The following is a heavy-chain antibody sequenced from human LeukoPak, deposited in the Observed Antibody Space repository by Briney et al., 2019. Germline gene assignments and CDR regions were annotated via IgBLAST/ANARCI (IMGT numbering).Heavy chain of an antibody. CDR3: ARDRLGYCSSTSCYFNWFDP. CDR2: INPNSGGT. D-gene: IGHD2-2*01. CDR1: GYTFTGYY. V-gene: IGHV1-2*02. J-gene: IGHJ5*02. Sequence: ASVKVSCKASGYTFTGYYMHWVRQAPGQGLEWMGWINPNSGGTNYAQKFQGRVTMTRDTSISTAYMELSRLRSDDTAVYYCARDRLGYCSSTSCYFNWFDPWGQGTLVTVSS.